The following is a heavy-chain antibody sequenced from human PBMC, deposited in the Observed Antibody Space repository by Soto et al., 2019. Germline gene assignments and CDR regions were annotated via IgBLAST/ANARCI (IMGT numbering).Heavy chain of an antibody. D-gene: IGHD1-1*01. J-gene: IGHJ6*02. V-gene: IGHV4-34*01. CDR2: ASHTGGT. CDR1: GGAFSGLH. CDR3: ARSRNLDV. Sequence: QVAVKPWGAGMLKVSGTLSLTWAVNGGAFSGLHWNWIRQPPGKGPEWIGEASHTGGTNYNPSLESRVTISVDRSRNQLSLKLTSVSAAATAVYYCARSRNLDVWGPGTTVIVSS.